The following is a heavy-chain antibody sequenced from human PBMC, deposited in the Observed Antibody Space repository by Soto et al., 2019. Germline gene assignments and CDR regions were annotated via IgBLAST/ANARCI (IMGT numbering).Heavy chain of an antibody. Sequence: QVQLVQSGAEVKKPGASVKVSCKASGYTFTSYGISWVRQAPGQGLEWMGWISAYNGNTNYAQKLQGRVTMTTDTSTSTAYMELRSLRSDDTAVYYCARVARAVFELLPQKFDYWGQGTLVTVSS. V-gene: IGHV1-18*01. CDR3: ARVARAVFELLPQKFDY. D-gene: IGHD3-22*01. CDR1: GYTFTSYG. CDR2: ISAYNGNT. J-gene: IGHJ4*02.